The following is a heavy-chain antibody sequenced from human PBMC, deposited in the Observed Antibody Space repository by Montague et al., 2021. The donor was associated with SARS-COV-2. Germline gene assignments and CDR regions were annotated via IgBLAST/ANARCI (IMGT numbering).Heavy chain of an antibody. CDR2: IYQRVST. CDR1: GDSIMPADC. D-gene: IGHD4-23*01. J-gene: IGHJ4*02. Sequence: SETLSLTCAVSGDSIMPADCWSWVRQPPGQGLEWIGEIYQRVSTNYNPSLKSRVSMSVDKSKNQVSLELYSVSAGDTALYYCVRAGGIHNRLPVWGQGALVIVSS. V-gene: IGHV4-4*02. CDR3: VRAGGIHNRLPV.